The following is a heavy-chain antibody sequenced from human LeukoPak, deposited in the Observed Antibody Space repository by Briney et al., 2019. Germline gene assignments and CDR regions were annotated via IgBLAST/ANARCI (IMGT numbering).Heavy chain of an antibody. D-gene: IGHD2-2*01. CDR2: INPNSGGT. J-gene: IGHJ4*02. Sequence: GASVKVSCKASGYTFTSYGISWVRQAPGQGLEWMGWINPNSGGTNYAQKFQGRVTMTRDTSISTAYMELSRLRSDDTAVYYCARDENSYCSSTSCPLSNYWGQGTLVTVPS. V-gene: IGHV1-2*02. CDR3: ARDENSYCSSTSCPLSNY. CDR1: GYTFTSYG.